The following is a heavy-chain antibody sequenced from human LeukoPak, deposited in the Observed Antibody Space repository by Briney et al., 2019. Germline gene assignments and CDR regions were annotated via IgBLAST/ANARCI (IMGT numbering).Heavy chain of an antibody. V-gene: IGHV4-39*07. CDR2: IYYSGST. Sequence: PSETLSLTCTVSGGSISRNNYYWDWIRQPPGKGLEYIGSIYYSGSTYYTPSLKSRVTMSVDTSKNQFSLKLSSVTAADTAVYYCAREAPDFWSGRNWFDPWGQGTLVTVSS. CDR1: GGSISRNNYY. CDR3: AREAPDFWSGRNWFDP. D-gene: IGHD3-3*01. J-gene: IGHJ5*02.